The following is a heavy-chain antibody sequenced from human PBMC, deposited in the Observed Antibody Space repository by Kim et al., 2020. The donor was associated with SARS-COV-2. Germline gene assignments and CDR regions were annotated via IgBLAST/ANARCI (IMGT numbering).Heavy chain of an antibody. V-gene: IGHV3-23*01. D-gene: IGHD3-22*01. J-gene: IGHJ4*02. CDR1: GFAFSSYA. CDR3: GKDQYDRSGGRYDY. CDR2: ISGSGGTT. Sequence: GGSLRLSCTASGFAFSSYAMSWVRQAPGKGLEWVSAISGSGGTTYYPAAVEGLFIICGDNCKNPHLKLMSMRAAENAAVYCGGKDQYDRSGGRYDYGGQG.